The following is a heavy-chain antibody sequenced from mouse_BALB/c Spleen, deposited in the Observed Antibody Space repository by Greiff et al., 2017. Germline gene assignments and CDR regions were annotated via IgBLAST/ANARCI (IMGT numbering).Heavy chain of an antibody. CDR3: ARGGIYGNYAFDY. D-gene: IGHD2-1*01. Sequence: VQRVESGPGLVAPSQSLSITCTVSGFSLTGYGVNWVRQPPGKGLEWLGMIWGDGSTDYNSALKSRLSISKDNSKSQVFLKMNSLQTDDTARYYCARGGIYGNYAFDYWGQGTTLTVSS. CDR1: GFSLTGYG. J-gene: IGHJ2*01. CDR2: IWGDGST. V-gene: IGHV2-6-7*01.